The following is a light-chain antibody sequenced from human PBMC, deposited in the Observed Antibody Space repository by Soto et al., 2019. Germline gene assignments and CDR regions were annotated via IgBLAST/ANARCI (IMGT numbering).Light chain of an antibody. CDR2: GAF. Sequence: DIVLTQSPDTLSLSPGERATLSCMASQSVSSSNFAWYQQKPAQAPRLLIYGAFRRVTGIPDRFSGSGSGTDFTLTISRLEPEDFAVYYCQQYGSSPSTFGRGTKVDIK. CDR1: QSVSSSN. V-gene: IGKV3-20*01. CDR3: QQYGSSPST. J-gene: IGKJ1*01.